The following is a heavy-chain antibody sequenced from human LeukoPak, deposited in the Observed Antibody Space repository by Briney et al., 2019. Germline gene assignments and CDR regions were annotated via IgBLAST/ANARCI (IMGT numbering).Heavy chain of an antibody. D-gene: IGHD6-19*01. Sequence: PRASVKVSCKASGYTFTSYAMHWVRQAPGQRLEWMGWINAGNGNTKYSQKFQGRVTITRDTSASTAYMELSSLRSEDTAVYHCAREASSGWYHLDYWGQGTLVTVSS. CDR1: GYTFTSYA. J-gene: IGHJ4*02. CDR3: AREASSGWYHLDY. V-gene: IGHV1-3*01. CDR2: INAGNGNT.